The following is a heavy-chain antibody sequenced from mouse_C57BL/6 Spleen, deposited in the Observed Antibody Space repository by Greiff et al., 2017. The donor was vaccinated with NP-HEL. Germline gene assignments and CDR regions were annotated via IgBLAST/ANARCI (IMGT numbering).Heavy chain of an antibody. CDR3: ARWYYYGSSPHV. J-gene: IGHJ1*03. CDR1: GYAFSSSW. Sequence: VNLVESGPELVKPGASVKISCKASGYAFSSSWMNWVKQRPGKGLEWIGRIYPGDGDTNYNGKFKGKATLTADKSSSTAYMQLSSLTSEDSAVYFCARWYYYGSSPHVWGTGTTVTVSS. CDR2: IYPGDGDT. D-gene: IGHD1-1*01. V-gene: IGHV1-82*01.